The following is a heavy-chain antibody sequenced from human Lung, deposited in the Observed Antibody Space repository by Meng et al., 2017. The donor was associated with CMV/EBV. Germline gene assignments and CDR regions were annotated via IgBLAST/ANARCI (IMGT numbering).Heavy chain of an antibody. CDR2: IKKDGSEK. Sequence: GESLKISCKVSGFTFSNYWMNWVRQTPEKGLEWVANIKKDGSEKNYLGSVKGRFTISRDNAKNSLYLQMNRLRVEDTAVYYCARDFDYWGQGTLVTGSS. V-gene: IGHV3-7*01. J-gene: IGHJ4*02. CDR1: GFTFSNYW. CDR3: ARDFDY.